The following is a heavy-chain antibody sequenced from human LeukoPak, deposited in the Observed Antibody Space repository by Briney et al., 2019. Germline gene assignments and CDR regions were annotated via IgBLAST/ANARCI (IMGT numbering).Heavy chain of an antibody. CDR3: ARYEDLFDP. CDR1: GGSISSYY. D-gene: IGHD3-16*01. V-gene: IGHV4-59*01. J-gene: IGHJ5*02. CDR2: IYYSGST. Sequence: SETLSLTCTVSGGSISSYYRSWIRQPPGKGLEWIGYIYYSGSTNYNPSLKSRVTISVDTSKNQFSLKLSSVTAADTAVYYCARYEDLFDPWGQGTLVTVSS.